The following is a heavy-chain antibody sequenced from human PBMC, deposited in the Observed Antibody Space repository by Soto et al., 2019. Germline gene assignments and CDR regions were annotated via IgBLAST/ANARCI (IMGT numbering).Heavy chain of an antibody. CDR3: ARALLSHSYDSGGYDSYFHAMDV. D-gene: IGHD3-22*01. CDR2: IIPISETT. CDR1: GGTFSSLD. J-gene: IGHJ6*02. V-gene: IGHV1-69*06. Sequence: SVKVSCKASGGTFSSLDISWVRQAPGQGLEWMGGIIPISETTNYAQIFQGRVSIVADKSTSTAYMELSRLRSEDTAVYYCARALLSHSYDSGGYDSYFHAMDVWGQGTPVTVSS.